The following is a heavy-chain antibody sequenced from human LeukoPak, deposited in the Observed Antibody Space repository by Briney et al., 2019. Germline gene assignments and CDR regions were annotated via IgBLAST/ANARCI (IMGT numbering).Heavy chain of an antibody. V-gene: IGHV3-30*04. CDR1: GFTFSSYA. J-gene: IGHJ4*02. CDR2: ISYDGSNK. D-gene: IGHD5-12*01. Sequence: GGSLRLSCAASGFTFSSYAMHWVRQAPGKGLEWVAVISYDGSNKYYADSVKGRFTISRDNSKNTLYLQMSSLRAEDTAVYYCARDRARVFDYWGQGTLVTVSS. CDR3: ARDRARVFDY.